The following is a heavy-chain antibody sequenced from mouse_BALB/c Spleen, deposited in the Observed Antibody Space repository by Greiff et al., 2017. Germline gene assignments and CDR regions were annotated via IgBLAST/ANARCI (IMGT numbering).Heavy chain of an antibody. CDR3: ARIYYGNIYYAMDY. D-gene: IGHD2-1*01. Sequence: DVKLQESGPSLVKPSQTLSLTCSVTGDSITSGYWNWIRKFPGNKLEYMGYISYSGSTYYNPSLKSRISITRDTSKNQYYLQLNSVTTEDTATYYCARIYYGNIYYAMDYWGQGTSVTVSS. CDR2: ISYSGST. J-gene: IGHJ4*01. V-gene: IGHV3-8*02. CDR1: GDSITSGY.